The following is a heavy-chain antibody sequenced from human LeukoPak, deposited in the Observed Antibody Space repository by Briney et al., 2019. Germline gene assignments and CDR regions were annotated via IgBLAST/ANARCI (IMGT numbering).Heavy chain of an antibody. CDR1: GGSFSGYY. J-gene: IGHJ3*02. CDR2: INHSGST. Sequence: SETLSLTCAVYGGSFSGYYWSWIRQPPGKGLEWIGEINHSGSTNYSPSLRSRVTISVDTSKNQFSLKLSSVTAADTAVYYCARGYDIVVVPAAIPYDAFDIWGQGTMVTVSS. D-gene: IGHD2-2*01. CDR3: ARGYDIVVVPAAIPYDAFDI. V-gene: IGHV4-34*01.